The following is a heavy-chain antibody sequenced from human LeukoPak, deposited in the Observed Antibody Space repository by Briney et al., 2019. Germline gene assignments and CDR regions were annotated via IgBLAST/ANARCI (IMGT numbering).Heavy chain of an antibody. Sequence: GGSLRLSCAASGFTFTTYGLHWVRQAPGKGLEWLSFMTTSGNTIFYAESVKERFTISRDNAKKTLYLQMNSLRDEDTAVYYCARVGGATAVTMYFEYWGQGTLVTVSS. CDR2: MTTSGNTI. D-gene: IGHD1-26*01. J-gene: IGHJ4*02. V-gene: IGHV3-48*02. CDR1: GFTFTTYG. CDR3: ARVGGATAVTMYFEY.